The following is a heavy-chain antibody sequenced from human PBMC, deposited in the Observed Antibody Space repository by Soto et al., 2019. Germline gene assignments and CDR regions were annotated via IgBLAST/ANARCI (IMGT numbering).Heavy chain of an antibody. CDR3: ARESEDLTSNFDY. J-gene: IGHJ4*02. CDR1: GFTFTRYS. Sequence: GGSLRLSCAASGFTFTRYSMNWVRQAPGKELEWVSSISSTTNYIYYGDSMKGRFTISRDNAKNSLYLEMNSLRAEDTAVYYCARESEDLTSNFDYWGQGTLVTVSS. V-gene: IGHV3-21*06. CDR2: ISSTTNYI.